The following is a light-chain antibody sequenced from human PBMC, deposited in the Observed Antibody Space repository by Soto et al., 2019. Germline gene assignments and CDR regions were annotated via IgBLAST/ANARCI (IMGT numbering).Light chain of an antibody. CDR3: QQYNTSPFT. CDR2: GAS. J-gene: IGKJ2*01. Sequence: EIVLTQSPGTLSLSPGERATLSCRASQSVSSYLAWYQENPGQAPRLLIYGASSRATGIPDRFSGSGSGTDFTLTISRLVPEDFALYYCQQYNTSPFTFGQGTKLEIK. CDR1: QSVSSY. V-gene: IGKV3-20*01.